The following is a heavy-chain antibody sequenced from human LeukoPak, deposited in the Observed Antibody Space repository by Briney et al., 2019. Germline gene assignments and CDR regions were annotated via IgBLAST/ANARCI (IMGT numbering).Heavy chain of an antibody. CDR1: GDSISNSNYY. CDR2: IYYRGST. CDR3: ARRLGFRIDC. Sequence: LETLSLTCTVSGDSISNSNYYWGCIRQPPGKGLEWIGSIYYRGSTYYNSSLKSRVTISVDTSKNQFSLKLSSVTAADTAVYYCARRLGFRIDCWGQGTLVSVSS. D-gene: IGHD5-12*01. J-gene: IGHJ4*01. V-gene: IGHV4-39*01.